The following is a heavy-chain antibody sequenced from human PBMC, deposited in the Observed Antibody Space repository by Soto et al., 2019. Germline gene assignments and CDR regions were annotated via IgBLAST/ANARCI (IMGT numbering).Heavy chain of an antibody. D-gene: IGHD2-21*01. CDR1: GGSFSGYY. CDR3: ARDKIAGLFDY. V-gene: IGHV4-34*01. J-gene: IGHJ4*02. Sequence: QVQLQQWGAGLLKPSETLSLTCAVYGGSFSGYYWTWIRQPPGTGLAWVGEIKHSGSTKYDPSLKRRVTISVDTSKNQFSLKLTSVTAAYTAVYYCARDKIAGLFDYWGQGTLVTVSS. CDR2: IKHSGST.